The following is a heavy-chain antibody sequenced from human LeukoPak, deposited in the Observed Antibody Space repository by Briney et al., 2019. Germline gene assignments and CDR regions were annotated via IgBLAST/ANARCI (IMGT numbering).Heavy chain of an antibody. D-gene: IGHD6-19*01. Sequence: ASVKVSCKASGYTFTGYYMHWVRQAPGQGLEWMGWINTNTGNPAYAQGFTGRFVFSLDTSVSTAYLQISSLKAEDTAVYYCARVQLAVAGYNWFDPWGQGTLVTVSS. V-gene: IGHV7-4-1*02. CDR1: GYTFTGYY. J-gene: IGHJ5*02. CDR3: ARVQLAVAGYNWFDP. CDR2: INTNTGNP.